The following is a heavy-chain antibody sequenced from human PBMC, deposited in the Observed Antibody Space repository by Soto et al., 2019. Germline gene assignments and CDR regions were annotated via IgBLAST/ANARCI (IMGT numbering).Heavy chain of an antibody. CDR1: GLTVSNAY. D-gene: IGHD3-10*01. CDR3: VRPLPSGRNYGLDV. J-gene: IGHJ6*02. Sequence: VGSLRLSCAASGLTVSNAYMAWVRQAPGMGLEWVSVIYDNGTTYYADSVKGRFTISRDTSTNTLSLQMDSLRAEDTAVYYCVRPLPSGRNYGLDVWGQGTTVTVSS. V-gene: IGHV3-53*01. CDR2: IYDNGTT.